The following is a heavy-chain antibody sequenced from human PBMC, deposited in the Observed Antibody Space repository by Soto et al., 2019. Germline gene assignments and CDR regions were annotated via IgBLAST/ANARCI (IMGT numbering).Heavy chain of an antibody. CDR3: AKNYGGNSDWYFDL. CDR2: IWYDGSNK. D-gene: IGHD4-17*01. V-gene: IGHV3-33*06. CDR1: GFTFSSYG. J-gene: IGHJ2*01. Sequence: QVQLVESGGGVVQPGRSLRLSCAASGFTFSSYGMHWVRQAPGKGLEWVAVIWYDGSNKYYADSVKGRFTISRDNSKNTLYLQMNSLRAEDTAVYYCAKNYGGNSDWYFDLWGRGTLVTVSS.